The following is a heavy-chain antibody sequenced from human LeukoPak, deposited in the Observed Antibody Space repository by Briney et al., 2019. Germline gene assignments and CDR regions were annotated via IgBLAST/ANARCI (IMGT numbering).Heavy chain of an antibody. CDR3: AREGPHYYDSSGYPYYFDY. Sequence: GGSLRLSCAASGFTFSSYWMNWVRQAPGKGLEWVSSISSSSSYIYYADSVKGRFTISRDNAKNSLYLQMNSLRAEDTAVYYCAREGPHYYDSSGYPYYFDYWGQGTLVTVSS. CDR2: ISSSSSYI. CDR1: GFTFSSYW. D-gene: IGHD3-22*01. J-gene: IGHJ4*02. V-gene: IGHV3-21*01.